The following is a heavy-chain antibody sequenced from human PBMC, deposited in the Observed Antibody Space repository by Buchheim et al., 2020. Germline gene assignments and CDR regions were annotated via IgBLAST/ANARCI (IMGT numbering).Heavy chain of an antibody. CDR1: GYTFTSYD. CDR2: MNPNSGNT. V-gene: IGHV1-8*01. CDR3: ARGLRSTGYSSSWYVGYYYYMDV. J-gene: IGHJ6*03. Sequence: QVQLVQSGAEVKKPGASVKVSCKASGYTFTSYDINWVRQATGQELEWMGWMNPNSGNTGYAQKFQGRVTMTRNTSISTAYMELSSLRSEDTAVYYCARGLRSTGYSSSWYVGYYYYMDVWGKGTT. D-gene: IGHD6-13*01.